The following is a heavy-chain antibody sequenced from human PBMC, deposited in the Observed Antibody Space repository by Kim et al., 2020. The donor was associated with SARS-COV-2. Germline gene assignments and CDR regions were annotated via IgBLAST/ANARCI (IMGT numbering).Heavy chain of an antibody. CDR3: ARGITIYYYDSSAGYNWFDP. D-gene: IGHD3-22*01. Sequence: SETLSLTCTVSGGSISSSSYYWGWIRQPPGKGLEWIGSIYYSGSTYYNPSLKSRVTISVDTSKNQFSLKLSSVTAADTAVYYCARGITIYYYDSSAGYNWFDPWGQGTLVTVSS. V-gene: IGHV4-39*01. J-gene: IGHJ5*02. CDR2: IYYSGST. CDR1: GGSISSSSYY.